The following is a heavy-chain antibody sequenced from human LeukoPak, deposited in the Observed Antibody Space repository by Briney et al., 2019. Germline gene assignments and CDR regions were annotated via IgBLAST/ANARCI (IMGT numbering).Heavy chain of an antibody. J-gene: IGHJ4*02. D-gene: IGHD5-24*01. CDR3: ARDKRGDGYNYPSFDY. Sequence: GGSLRLSCAASGFTFSSYVMSWVRQAPGKGLEWVSVIHSGGDTYYADSVKGRFTISRDNSKNTLYLQMNSLRAEDTAVYYCARDKRGDGYNYPSFDYWGQGTLVTVSS. CDR2: IHSGGDT. V-gene: IGHV3-53*01. CDR1: GFTFSSYV.